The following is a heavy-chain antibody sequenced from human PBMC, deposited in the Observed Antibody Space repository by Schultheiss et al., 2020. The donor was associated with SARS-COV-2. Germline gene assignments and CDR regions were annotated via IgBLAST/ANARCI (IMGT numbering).Heavy chain of an antibody. Sequence: ASVKVSCKTSGYTFINYFIHWVRQAPGQGLEWMGIINPGDGTTTYAQKFQGRVTMTRDTSTSTVYMELSSQRSEDTAVYYCAREVYSTGKYFDNWGQGTLVTVSS. J-gene: IGHJ4*02. CDR3: AREVYSTGKYFDN. V-gene: IGHV1-46*01. D-gene: IGHD1-26*01. CDR2: INPGDGTT. CDR1: GYTFINYF.